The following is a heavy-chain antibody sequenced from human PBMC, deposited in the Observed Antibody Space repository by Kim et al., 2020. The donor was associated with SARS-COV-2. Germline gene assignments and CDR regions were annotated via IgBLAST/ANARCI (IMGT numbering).Heavy chain of an antibody. J-gene: IGHJ6*01. V-gene: IGHV3-13*01. Sequence: GGSLRPSCAASGFTFSTYDMHWVRQATGKGLEWVSAIGTAGDTFYPGSVNGRFTISREIAKNSLYLQMNSLRAGDTAVYYCARALQSIWFGVSRSYYYG. CDR1: GFTFSTYD. D-gene: IGHD3-10*01. CDR2: IGTAGDT. CDR3: ARALQSIWFGVSRSYYYG.